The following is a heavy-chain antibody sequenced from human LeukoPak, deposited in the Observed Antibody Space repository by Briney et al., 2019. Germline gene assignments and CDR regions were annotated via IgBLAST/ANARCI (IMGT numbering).Heavy chain of an antibody. D-gene: IGHD3-22*01. CDR1: GGSIRSGSYY. Sequence: SETLSLTCTVSGGSIRSGSYYWSWIRQPAGKGLEWIGHIYTRGTTNYNPSVKSRVTVSLDTSKNQISLKLSSVTAADTAVYYCARERDSYYDSSGYYYGTTLGAFDIWGQGTMGTVSS. CDR2: IYTRGTT. J-gene: IGHJ3*02. CDR3: ARERDSYYDSSGYYYGTTLGAFDI. V-gene: IGHV4-61*09.